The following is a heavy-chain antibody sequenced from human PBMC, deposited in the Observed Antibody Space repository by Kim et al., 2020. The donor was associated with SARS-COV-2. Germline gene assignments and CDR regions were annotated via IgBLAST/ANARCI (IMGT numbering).Heavy chain of an antibody. D-gene: IGHD2-2*01. CDR3: ARHRGGAIWSNWFDP. CDR2: IYYSGIT. V-gene: IGHV4-59*08. CDR1: GGSINNYY. J-gene: IGHJ5*02. Sequence: SETLSLTCTVSGGSINNYYWSWIRQPPGKGLEWIAYIYYSGITNYNPSLKSRVTISVDTSKNQFSLKVSSVTAADTAVYYCARHRGGAIWSNWFDPWGQGTLVTVSS.